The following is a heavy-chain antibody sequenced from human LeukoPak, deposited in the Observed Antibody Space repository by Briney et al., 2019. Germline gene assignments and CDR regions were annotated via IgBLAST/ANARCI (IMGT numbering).Heavy chain of an antibody. CDR2: ISSSGSTI. D-gene: IGHD3-9*01. Sequence: GGSLRLSCAASGFTFSSYEMNWVRQAPGKGLEWVSYISSSGSTIYYADSVKGRFTISRDNAKNSLYLQMNSLRAEDTAVCYCASLVPVRYFDWLLGVRWFDPWGQGTLVTVSS. J-gene: IGHJ5*02. V-gene: IGHV3-48*03. CDR1: GFTFSSYE. CDR3: ASLVPVRYFDWLLGVRWFDP.